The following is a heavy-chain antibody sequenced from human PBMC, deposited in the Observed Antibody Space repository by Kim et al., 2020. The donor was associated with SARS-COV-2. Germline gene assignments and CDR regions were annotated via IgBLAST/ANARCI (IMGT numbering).Heavy chain of an antibody. D-gene: IGHD6-13*01. Sequence: SETLSLTCTVSGGSISSGGYYWSWIRQHPGKGLEWIGYIYYSGSTYYNPSLKSRVTISVDTSKNQFSLKLSSVTAADTAVYYCARELERYSSSWLYSRDSNWIDPWGQGTLVTVSS. CDR3: ARELERYSSSWLYSRDSNWIDP. J-gene: IGHJ5*02. CDR1: GGSISSGGYY. V-gene: IGHV4-31*03. CDR2: IYYSGST.